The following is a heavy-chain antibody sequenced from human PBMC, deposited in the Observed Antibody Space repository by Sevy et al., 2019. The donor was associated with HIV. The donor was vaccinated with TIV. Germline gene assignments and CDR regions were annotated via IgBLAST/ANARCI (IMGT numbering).Heavy chain of an antibody. Sequence: GGSLRLSCAASGCTFNIYAMTWVRQAPGKGLKWVSTISSSGTSTYYADSVKGRFTISRDNSKNTLYLQMNSLRAEDTAIYFCAKDHDNNWFDPWGQGTLVTVSS. CDR2: ISSSGTST. V-gene: IGHV3-23*01. J-gene: IGHJ5*02. D-gene: IGHD3-9*01. CDR1: GCTFNIYA. CDR3: AKDHDNNWFDP.